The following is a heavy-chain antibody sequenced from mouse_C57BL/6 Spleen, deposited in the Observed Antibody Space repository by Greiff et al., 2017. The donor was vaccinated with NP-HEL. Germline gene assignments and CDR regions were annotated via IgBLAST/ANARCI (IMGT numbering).Heavy chain of an antibody. J-gene: IGHJ3*01. CDR3: ARDYGNSWFAY. Sequence: QVQLQQPGAELVKPGASVKMSCKASGYAFSSSWMNWVKQRPGKGLEWIGRIYPGDGDTNYNGKFKGKATLTADKSSSTAYMQLSSLTSEDSAVYFCARDYGNSWFAYWGQGTLVTVSA. V-gene: IGHV1-82*01. CDR2: IYPGDGDT. D-gene: IGHD2-1*01. CDR1: GYAFSSSW.